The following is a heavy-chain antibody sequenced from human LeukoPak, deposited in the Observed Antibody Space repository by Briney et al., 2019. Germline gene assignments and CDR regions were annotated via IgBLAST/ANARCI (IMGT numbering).Heavy chain of an antibody. V-gene: IGHV5-51*01. D-gene: IGHD6-19*01. CDR1: GYSFTSYW. Sequence: GESLKISCKGSGYSFTSYWIGWVRQMPGKGLEWMGIIYPGDSDTRYSPSFQGQVTISADKSISTAYLQWSSLKASDTAMYYCARRGSGPGKYYYYGMDVWGQGTTVTVSS. CDR3: ARRGSGPGKYYYYGMDV. CDR2: IYPGDSDT. J-gene: IGHJ6*02.